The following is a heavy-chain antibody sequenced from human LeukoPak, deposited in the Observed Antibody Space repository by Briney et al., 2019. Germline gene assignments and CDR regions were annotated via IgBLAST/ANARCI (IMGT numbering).Heavy chain of an antibody. J-gene: IGHJ4*02. D-gene: IGHD5-18*01. CDR1: GGSISSGGYY. CDR3: AGTVDTAMAYYFDY. V-gene: IGHV4-31*03. Sequence: SQTLSLTCTVSGGSISSGGYYWSWIRQHPGKGLEWIGYIYYSGSTYYNPSLKSRVTISVDTSKNQFSLKLSSVTAADTAVHYCAGTVDTAMAYYFDYWGQGTLVTVSS. CDR2: IYYSGST.